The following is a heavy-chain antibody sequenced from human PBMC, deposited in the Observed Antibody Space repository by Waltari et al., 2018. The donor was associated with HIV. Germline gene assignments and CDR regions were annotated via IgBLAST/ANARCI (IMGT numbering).Heavy chain of an antibody. CDR2: ISASNGNT. D-gene: IGHD3-22*01. CDR1: GYTFTTYI. Sequence: QVQLVQSGPEVKKPGASVKVSCRASGYTFTTYIINWVRKAPGQVIEWMGWISASNGNTKYAQNLQGRVTMTTDTSTSTAYMELRSLRSNDTAVYYCARGLVYYYDSSGHYRPTGHHALEIWGQGTMVTVSS. V-gene: IGHV1-18*01. J-gene: IGHJ3*02. CDR3: ARGLVYYYDSSGHYRPTGHHALEI.